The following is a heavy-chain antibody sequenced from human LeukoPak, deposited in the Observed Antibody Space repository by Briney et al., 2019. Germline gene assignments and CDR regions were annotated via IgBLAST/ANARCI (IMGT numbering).Heavy chain of an antibody. D-gene: IGHD4-11*01. CDR2: ISGSGGST. CDR3: ARDTYSNYSRGEIYYYYGMDV. CDR1: GFTFSSYA. Sequence: GGSLRLSCAASGFTFSSYAMSWVRQAPGKGLEWVSAISGSGGSTYYADSVKGRFTISRDNSKNTLYLQMNSLRAEDTAVYYCARDTYSNYSRGEIYYYYGMDVWGQGTTVTVSS. V-gene: IGHV3-23*01. J-gene: IGHJ6*02.